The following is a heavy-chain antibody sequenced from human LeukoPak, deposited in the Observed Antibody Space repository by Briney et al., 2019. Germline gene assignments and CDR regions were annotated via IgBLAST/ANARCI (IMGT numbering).Heavy chain of an antibody. CDR3: ARGLWESWYLYFDS. CDR1: GFSVFNSY. V-gene: IGHV3-53*05. CDR2: IYSDGST. D-gene: IGHD3-16*01. J-gene: IGHJ4*02. Sequence: RGSLRLSCEASGFSVFNSYMTWIRQAPGKGLEWVSVIYSDGSTYSADSVKGRFTISRDSSKNTLHLQMDRLITEDTGMYYCARGLWESWYLYFDSWGQGTLVTVSS.